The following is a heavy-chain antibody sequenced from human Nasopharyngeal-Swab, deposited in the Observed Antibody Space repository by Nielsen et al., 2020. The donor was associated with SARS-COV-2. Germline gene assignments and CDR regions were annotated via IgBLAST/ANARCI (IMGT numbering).Heavy chain of an antibody. J-gene: IGHJ6*02. CDR3: ARDHQAHTIYPYYGMDV. D-gene: IGHD3-3*01. CDR2: IYYSGST. Sequence: SETLSLTCTVSDGSISSGGYYWSWIRQHPGKGLEWIGYIYYSGSTYYKPSLKSRVTISVDTSKNQFSLKLSSVTAADTAVYYCARDHQAHTIYPYYGMDVWGQGTTVTVSS. V-gene: IGHV4-31*03. CDR1: DGSISSGGYY.